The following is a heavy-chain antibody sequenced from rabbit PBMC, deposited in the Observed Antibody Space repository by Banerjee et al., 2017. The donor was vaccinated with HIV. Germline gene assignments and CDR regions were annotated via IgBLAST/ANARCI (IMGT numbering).Heavy chain of an antibody. V-gene: IGHV1S45*01. CDR3: ARGYLYFNL. CDR1: GFDLSVYYY. CDR2: IYIGSGDNT. J-gene: IGHJ4*01. Sequence: QEQLEESGGGLVKPEGSLTLTCKASGFDLSVYYYMCWVRQAPGKGLEWIGCIYIGSGDNTDYASWAKGRFTISKTSSTTVTLQMTTLTAADTATYFCARGYLYFNLWGPGTLVTVS. D-gene: IGHD7-1*01.